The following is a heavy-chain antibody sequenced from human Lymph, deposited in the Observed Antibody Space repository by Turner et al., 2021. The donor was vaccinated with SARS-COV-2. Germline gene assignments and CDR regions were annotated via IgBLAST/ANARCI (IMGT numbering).Heavy chain of an antibody. V-gene: IGHV4-39*01. Sequence: QLQLQESGPGLVKPSETLSLTCTVSDGSITTYSYYWGWIRQPPGKGLEWIGSIHYTGITYYIPSLKSRVTISIDTSKNQFSLKLSSVTAADTAVYYCARDILSGPIFDFWAQGTLITVSS. J-gene: IGHJ4*02. D-gene: IGHD3-9*01. CDR1: DGSITTYSYY. CDR2: IHYTGIT. CDR3: ARDILSGPIFDF.